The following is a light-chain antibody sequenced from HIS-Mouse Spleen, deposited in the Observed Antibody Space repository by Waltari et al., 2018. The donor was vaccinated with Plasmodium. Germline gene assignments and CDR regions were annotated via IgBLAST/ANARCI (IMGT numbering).Light chain of an antibody. Sequence: EIVMTQSPATLSVSPGERATLSCRASQSVSSNLAWYQQKPGQAPRLLIYDASTRATGIPARFSGSGSGTDVTLTISSLQSEDFAVYYCQQYNNWSFTFGPGTKVDIK. CDR3: QQYNNWSFT. CDR1: QSVSSN. J-gene: IGKJ3*01. V-gene: IGKV3-15*01. CDR2: DAS.